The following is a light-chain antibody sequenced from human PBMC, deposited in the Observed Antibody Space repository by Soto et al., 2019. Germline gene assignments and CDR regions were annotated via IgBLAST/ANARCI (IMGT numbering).Light chain of an antibody. CDR2: KAS. J-gene: IGKJ2*01. V-gene: IGKV1-5*03. Sequence: DIQMTQSPSTLSASVGDRVTITCRASQSISSWLAWYQQKPGKAPKLLIYKASSLESGVPSRFSGSGSGTEFTLTISSLQPDHFATYYCQQYNSYSTFGQGTKLEIK. CDR3: QQYNSYST. CDR1: QSISSW.